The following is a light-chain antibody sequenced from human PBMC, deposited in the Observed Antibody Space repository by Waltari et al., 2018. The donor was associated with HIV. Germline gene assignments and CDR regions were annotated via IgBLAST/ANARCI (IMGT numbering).Light chain of an antibody. J-gene: IGLJ2*01. CDR1: SSNIGAGYD. CDR2: GNS. CDR3: QSYDSSLSAVV. Sequence: QSVLTQPPSVSGAPGQRVTISCTGSSSNIGAGYDVHWYQQLPGTAPKLLIYGNSNRPSGVPDRVSGSKSGTSASLASTGLQAEDEADYYCQSYDSSLSAVVFGGGTKLTVL. V-gene: IGLV1-40*01.